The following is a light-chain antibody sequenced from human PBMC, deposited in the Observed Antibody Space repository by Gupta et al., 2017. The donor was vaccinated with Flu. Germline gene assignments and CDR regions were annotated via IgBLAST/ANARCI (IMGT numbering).Light chain of an antibody. J-gene: IGLJ3*02. Sequence: RAGSRSNIGSNDVYWYHHRPGTAPKRLIYRNDKRAAGAPDRLAGSKSGTSATLAISGLRSEEAAQEYCATWHDRLSSPTSWMFGGGTRVTVL. CDR1: RSNIGSND. CDR3: ATWHDRLSSPTSWM. V-gene: IGLV1-47*01. CDR2: RND.